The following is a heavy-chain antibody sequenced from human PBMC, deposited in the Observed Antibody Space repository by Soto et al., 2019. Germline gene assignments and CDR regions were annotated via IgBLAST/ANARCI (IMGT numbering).Heavy chain of an antibody. V-gene: IGHV4-4*07. CDR3: ARPKGLEGWCDP. J-gene: IGHJ5*02. CDR1: GTTISSYY. CDR2: ITSSGKT. Sequence: SETLSLTGIVSGTTISSYYWSWIRQSAGKGLEWVGRITSSGKTKYNPALESRVTMSLDTSKNQFSLQLSSVTAADTAVYYCARPKGLEGWCDPWGPGTLVTVSS.